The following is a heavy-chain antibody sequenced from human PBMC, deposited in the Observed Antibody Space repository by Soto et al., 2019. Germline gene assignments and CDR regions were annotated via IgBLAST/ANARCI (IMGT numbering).Heavy chain of an antibody. V-gene: IGHV3-74*01. J-gene: IGHJ4*02. D-gene: IGHD2-15*01. Sequence: GGSLRLSCAASGFTFSSYWMHWISQAQGKGLVWVSRINSDGSSTSYADSVKGRFTISRDNAKNTLYLQMNSLRAEDTAVYYCVRTSLVVAAATREDYWGQGTLVTVSS. CDR3: VRTSLVVAAATREDY. CDR1: GFTFSSYW. CDR2: INSDGSST.